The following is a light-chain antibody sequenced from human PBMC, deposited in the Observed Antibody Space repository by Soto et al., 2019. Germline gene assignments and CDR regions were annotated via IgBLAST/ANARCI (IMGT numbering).Light chain of an antibody. V-gene: IGLV2-11*01. CDR3: FAYAGTHPV. CDR2: DVS. J-gene: IGLJ2*01. CDR1: SSDVGGYNY. Sequence: QSALTQPRSVSGSPGQSVTISCTGTSSDVGGYNYVSWYQQHPGKAPKLMIYDVSQRPSGVPDRFSGSKSGNTASLTISGLQSEEWADYFFFAYAGTHPVFGGGTKLTVL.